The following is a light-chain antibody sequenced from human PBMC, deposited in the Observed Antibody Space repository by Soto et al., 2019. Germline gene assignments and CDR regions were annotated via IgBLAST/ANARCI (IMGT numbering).Light chain of an antibody. V-gene: IGLV1-44*01. CDR1: SSNIGANT. Sequence: QSVLTQPHSASGTPGQRVTISCSGSSSNIGANTVNWYQQLPGTAPKLLISSNDRRPSGVPDRFSGSKSGTSASLAISGLQSEDDADYYCAAWDDRLYGRFFGSVTKLTVL. CDR3: AAWDDRLYGRF. CDR2: SND. J-gene: IGLJ1*01.